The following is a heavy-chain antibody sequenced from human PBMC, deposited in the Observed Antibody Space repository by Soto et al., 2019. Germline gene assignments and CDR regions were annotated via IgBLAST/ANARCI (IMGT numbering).Heavy chain of an antibody. Sequence: QVQLVESGGGVVQAGRSLRLSCAASGFMFRSYAMHWVRQATGKGLEWVAGIWYDGSTKYYGDSVKGRYSISRDNSKTMLDLQMNSLRAEDTAVYYCARVASSSSCHIPHFDQWGQGTMVTVSS. CDR2: IWYDGSTK. D-gene: IGHD2-2*01. V-gene: IGHV3-33*01. J-gene: IGHJ4*02. CDR3: ARVASSSSCHIPHFDQ. CDR1: GFMFRSYA.